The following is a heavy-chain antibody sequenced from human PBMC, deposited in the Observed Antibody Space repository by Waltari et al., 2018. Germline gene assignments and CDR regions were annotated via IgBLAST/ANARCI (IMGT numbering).Heavy chain of an antibody. CDR2: IRSKAYGGTT. CDR3: TRDVEYCSGGSCYSFDY. D-gene: IGHD2-15*01. V-gene: IGHV3-49*02. Sequence: SWIRQAPGKGLEWVGFIRSKAYGGTTEYAASVKGRFTISRDDSKSIAYLQMNSLKTEDTAVYYCTRDVEYCSGGSCYSFDYWGQGTLVTVSS. J-gene: IGHJ4*02.